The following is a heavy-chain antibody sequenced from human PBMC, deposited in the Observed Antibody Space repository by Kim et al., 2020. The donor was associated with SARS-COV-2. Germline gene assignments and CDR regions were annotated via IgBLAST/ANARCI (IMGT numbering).Heavy chain of an antibody. CDR3: ARTESPLEYYYDSSGDWFDP. D-gene: IGHD3-22*01. J-gene: IGHJ5*02. CDR2: IIPILGIA. V-gene: IGHV1-69*04. CDR1: GGTFSSYA. Sequence: SVKVSCKASGGTFSSYAISWVRQAPGQGLEWMGRIIPILGIANFAQKFQGRVTITADKSTSTAYMELSSLRSEDTAVYYCARTESPLEYYYDSSGDWFDPWGQGTLVTVSS.